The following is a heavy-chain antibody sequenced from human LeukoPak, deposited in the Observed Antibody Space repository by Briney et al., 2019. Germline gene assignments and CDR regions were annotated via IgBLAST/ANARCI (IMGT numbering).Heavy chain of an antibody. D-gene: IGHD5-24*01. V-gene: IGHV4-59*01. Sequence: ASETLSLTCAVYGVSFSGYYWSWIRQPPGKGLEWIGFIYYSGSTNYNPSLKSRVTMSIDTSKNQFSLQLSSVTAADTAVYYCARGGDGYDYKGDYFDYWGQGTLVTVSS. J-gene: IGHJ4*02. CDR2: IYYSGST. CDR1: GVSFSGYY. CDR3: ARGGDGYDYKGDYFDY.